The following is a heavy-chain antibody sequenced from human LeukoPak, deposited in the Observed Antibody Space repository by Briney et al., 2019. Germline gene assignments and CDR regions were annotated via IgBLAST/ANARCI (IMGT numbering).Heavy chain of an antibody. CDR1: GGTFSSYA. V-gene: IGHV1-69*13. J-gene: IGHJ3*02. CDR3: ARVEAYFDSTGYSGYAFDI. D-gene: IGHD3-22*01. Sequence: ASVEVSCKASGGTFSSYAISWVRQAPGQGLEWMGGIIPIFGTANYAQKFQGKVTITADESTSTAYVELSSLRSDDTAVYYCARVEAYFDSTGYSGYAFDIWGQGTMVAVSS. CDR2: IIPIFGTA.